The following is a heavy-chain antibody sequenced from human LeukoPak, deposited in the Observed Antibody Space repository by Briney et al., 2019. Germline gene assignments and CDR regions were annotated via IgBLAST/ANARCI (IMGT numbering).Heavy chain of an antibody. Sequence: TSETLSLTCTVSGGSISSSSYYWGWIRQPPGKGLEWIGSIYYSGSTYYNPSLKSRVTISVDTSKNQFSLKLSSVTAADTAVYYCARDTHLAHWGQGTLITVSS. V-gene: IGHV4-39*02. J-gene: IGHJ4*02. CDR3: ARDTHLAH. CDR1: GGSISSSSYY. CDR2: IYYSGST.